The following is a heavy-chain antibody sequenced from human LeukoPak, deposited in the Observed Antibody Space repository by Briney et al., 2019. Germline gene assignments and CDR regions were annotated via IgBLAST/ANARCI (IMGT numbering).Heavy chain of an antibody. V-gene: IGHV1-8*03. CDR2: MNPNSGNT. J-gene: IGHJ3*02. Sequence: ASVRVSCTASGYTFTSYGISWVRQATGQGLEWMGWMNPNSGNTAYAQKFQGRVTITRNTSISTAYMELSSLRSEDTAVYYCARGGTSDAFDIWGQGTMVTVSS. CDR3: ARGGTSDAFDI. CDR1: GYTFTSYG. D-gene: IGHD1-1*01.